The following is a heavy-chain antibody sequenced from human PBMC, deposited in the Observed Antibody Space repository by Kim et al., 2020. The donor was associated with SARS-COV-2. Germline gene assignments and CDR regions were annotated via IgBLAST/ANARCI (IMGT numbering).Heavy chain of an antibody. CDR2: INPSGGST. J-gene: IGHJ6*02. CDR3: ARGTGSSLGYYYGMDV. CDR1: GYTFTSYY. Sequence: ASVKVSCKASGYTFTSYYMHRVRQAPGQGLEWMGIINPSGGSTSYAQKFQGRVTMTRDTSTSTVYMELSSLRSEDTAVYYCARGTGSSLGYYYGMDVWGQGTTVTISS. V-gene: IGHV1-46*01. D-gene: IGHD6-6*01.